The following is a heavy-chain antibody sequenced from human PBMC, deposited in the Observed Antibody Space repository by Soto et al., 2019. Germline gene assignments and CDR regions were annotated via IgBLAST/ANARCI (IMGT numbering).Heavy chain of an antibody. Sequence: GGSLRLSCEASGFTFMNYAMSWVRQAPGKGLEWVASISDTGGDSYYADSMDGRFTISRDNSKNTLYLQINSLRAEDTAVYYCVRDLYRSATLPCLDHWGQGTLVPVPS. CDR2: ISDTGGDS. J-gene: IGHJ4*02. CDR1: GFTFMNYA. V-gene: IGHV3-23*01. D-gene: IGHD1-26*01. CDR3: VRDLYRSATLPCLDH.